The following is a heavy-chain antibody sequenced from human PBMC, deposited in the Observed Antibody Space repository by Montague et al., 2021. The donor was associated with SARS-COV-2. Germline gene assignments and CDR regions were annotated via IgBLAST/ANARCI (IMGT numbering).Heavy chain of an antibody. D-gene: IGHD4-17*01. CDR3: ARDPHDYVWFDP. CDR1: GGPISSASYY. V-gene: IGHV4-61*09. CDR2: IYSTVIT. Sequence: TLSLTCTVSGGPISSASYYWSWIRQPAGKGLEWIGHIYSTVITNYNPSLKSRVAISVDLSKNQFSLKMTSVTAADTAVYYCARDPHDYVWFDPWGQGTLVTVSS. J-gene: IGHJ5*02.